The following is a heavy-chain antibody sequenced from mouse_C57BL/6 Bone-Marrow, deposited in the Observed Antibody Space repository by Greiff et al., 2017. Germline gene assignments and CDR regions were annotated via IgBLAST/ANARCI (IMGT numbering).Heavy chain of an antibody. Sequence: QVQLQQPGAELVKPGASVKLSCKASGYTFTSYWMQWVKQRPGQGLEWIGEIDPSDSYTNYTQKFKGMATLTVDTSSSTAYMQRSSLTSEDSAVYYCARESNWDVYWYFDVWGTGTTVTVSS. J-gene: IGHJ1*03. CDR2: IDPSDSYT. D-gene: IGHD4-1*01. CDR3: ARESNWDVYWYFDV. CDR1: GYTFTSYW. V-gene: IGHV1-50*01.